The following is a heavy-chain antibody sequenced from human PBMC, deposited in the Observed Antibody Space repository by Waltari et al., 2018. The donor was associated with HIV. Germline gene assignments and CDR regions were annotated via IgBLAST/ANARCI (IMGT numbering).Heavy chain of an antibody. Sequence: EVQLVDSGGGLVKRGGSLRVPFAASGFTFSGSVMHWVRQSPGKGLEWVSSISSSGSFIYYADSVKGRLTISRDNAQNSMYLQMNNLRADDSAMYYCARDSRGTSWSLNWFDPWGQGTLVTVSS. CDR3: ARDSRGTSWSLNWFDP. J-gene: IGHJ5*02. CDR1: GFTFSGSV. V-gene: IGHV3-21*02. CDR2: ISSSGSFI. D-gene: IGHD6-13*01.